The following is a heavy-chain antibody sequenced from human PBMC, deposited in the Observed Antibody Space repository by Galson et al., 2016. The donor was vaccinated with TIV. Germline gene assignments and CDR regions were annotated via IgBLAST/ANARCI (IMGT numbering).Heavy chain of an antibody. CDR2: IDWDDDK. CDR1: GFSLDSDGMC. Sequence: ALVKPTQTLTLTCTFSGFSLDSDGMCVNWIRQPPGKALEWLARIDWDDDKSYTSSLKTRLTISKDTSKNQVVLTMTNMDPVDTATYYCPRISGYYDSSGHYIPRSFDYWGQGTPVTVSS. D-gene: IGHD3-22*01. CDR3: PRISGYYDSSGHYIPRSFDY. J-gene: IGHJ4*02. V-gene: IGHV2-70*11.